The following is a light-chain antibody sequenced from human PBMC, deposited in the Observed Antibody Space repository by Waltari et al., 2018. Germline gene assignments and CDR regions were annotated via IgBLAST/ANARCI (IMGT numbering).Light chain of an antibody. CDR3: QAWDSNTYVV. Sequence: SYELPQPPSVSVSPGQTASITCSGDNLGDKYGSWYQQRPGQSPILIIHQDSKRPSGIPERFSGSNSGNTATLTISGTQALDEAVYYCQAWDSNTYVVFGGGTKLAVL. J-gene: IGLJ2*01. CDR2: QDS. V-gene: IGLV3-1*01. CDR1: NLGDKY.